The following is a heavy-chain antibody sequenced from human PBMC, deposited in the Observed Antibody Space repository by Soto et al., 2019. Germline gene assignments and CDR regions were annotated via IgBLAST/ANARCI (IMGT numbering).Heavy chain of an antibody. CDR2: INAGNGNT. Sequence: ASVKVSCKASGYTFTSYAMHWVLQAPGQRLEWMGWINAGNGNTKYSQKFQGRVTITRDTSASTAYMELSSLRSEDTAVYYCARGYDYCSSTSCYEYNWFDPWGQGTLVTVSS. CDR1: GYTFTSYA. CDR3: ARGYDYCSSTSCYEYNWFDP. D-gene: IGHD2-2*01. J-gene: IGHJ5*02. V-gene: IGHV1-3*01.